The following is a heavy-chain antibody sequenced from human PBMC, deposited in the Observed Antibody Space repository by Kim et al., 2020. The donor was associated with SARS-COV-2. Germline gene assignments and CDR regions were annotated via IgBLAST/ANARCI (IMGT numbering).Heavy chain of an antibody. D-gene: IGHD4-17*01. Sequence: DYAAPVKGRFTISRDDSKNTLYLQMNSLKTEDTAVYYCTTDIDYGFVFDYWGQGTLVTVSS. CDR3: TTDIDYGFVFDY. J-gene: IGHJ4*02. V-gene: IGHV3-15*01.